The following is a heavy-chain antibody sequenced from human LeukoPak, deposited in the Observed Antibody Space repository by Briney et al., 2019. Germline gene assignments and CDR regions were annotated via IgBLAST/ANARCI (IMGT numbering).Heavy chain of an antibody. CDR2: INPNSGGT. D-gene: IGHD2-2*01. Sequence: ASVKVSCKASGYTFTGYYMHWVRQAPGQGLEWMGWINPNSGGTNYAQMFQGRVTMTRDTSISTAYMELSRLRSDDTAVYYCARDGYCSSTGCYSWFDPWGQGTLVTVSS. CDR3: ARDGYCSSTGCYSWFDP. CDR1: GYTFTGYY. V-gene: IGHV1-2*02. J-gene: IGHJ5*02.